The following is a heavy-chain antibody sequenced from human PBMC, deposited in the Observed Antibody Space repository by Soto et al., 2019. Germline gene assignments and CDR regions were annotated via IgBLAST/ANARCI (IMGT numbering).Heavy chain of an antibody. CDR3: ARFFGSGFDY. J-gene: IGHJ4*02. CDR2: ISTSGATR. Sequence: EVQLVESGGGLVQPGGSLRLSCVASGFTFSTDSMNWVRQAPGKGLEWVAHISTSGATRYYADSVKGRFTIARDNAKTSLYLQMDSLRNEDTAVYYCARFFGSGFDYWGQGTLVTVSS. D-gene: IGHD6-19*01. V-gene: IGHV3-48*02. CDR1: GFTFSTDS.